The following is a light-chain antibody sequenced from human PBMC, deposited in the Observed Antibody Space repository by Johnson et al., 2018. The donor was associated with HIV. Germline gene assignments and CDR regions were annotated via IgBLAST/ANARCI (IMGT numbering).Light chain of an antibody. J-gene: IGLJ1*01. V-gene: IGLV1-51*01. Sequence: QSVLTQPPSVSAAPGQRVTISCSGSSSNIGNNYISWYQQLPGTAPKLLIYENNKRPSGIRDRFSDSPSGTSATLAITGLPPGDEAYYYGGTWATSLGAQYVFGSGTNVTVL. CDR1: SSNIGNNY. CDR3: GTWATSLGAQYV. CDR2: ENN.